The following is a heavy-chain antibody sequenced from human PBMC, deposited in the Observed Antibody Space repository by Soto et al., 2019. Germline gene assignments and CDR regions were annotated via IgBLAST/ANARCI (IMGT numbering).Heavy chain of an antibody. CDR3: ARGDGRVATVQIRYYYYGMDV. J-gene: IGHJ6*02. Sequence: GXSLKVSCKASGYTFTGYYMHWVRQAPRQGLEWMGWINPNSGGTNYAQKFQGRVTMTRDTSISTAYMELSRLRSDDTAVYYCARGDGRVATVQIRYYYYGMDVWGQGTTVTASS. CDR1: GYTFTGYY. CDR2: INPNSGGT. D-gene: IGHD5-12*01. V-gene: IGHV1-2*02.